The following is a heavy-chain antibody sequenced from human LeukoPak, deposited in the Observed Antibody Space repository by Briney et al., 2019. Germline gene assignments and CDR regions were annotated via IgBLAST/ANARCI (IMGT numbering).Heavy chain of an antibody. D-gene: IGHD6-19*01. CDR3: ARPMRQQWLASSFDY. J-gene: IGHJ4*02. V-gene: IGHV1-2*02. CDR1: GYTLTGYY. CDR2: INPNSGGT. Sequence: ASVKVSCKASGYTLTGYYMHWVRQAPGQGLEWMGWINPNSGGTNYAQKFQGRVTMTRDTSISTVYMELSRLRSDDTAVYYCARPMRQQWLASSFDYWGQGTLVTVSS.